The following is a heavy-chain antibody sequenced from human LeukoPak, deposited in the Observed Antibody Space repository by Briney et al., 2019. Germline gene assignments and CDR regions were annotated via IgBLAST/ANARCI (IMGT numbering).Heavy chain of an antibody. J-gene: IGHJ6*02. V-gene: IGHV3-9*01. D-gene: IGHD4-23*01. Sequence: GGSLRLSCAASGFIFTNYAMTWVRQAPGKGLEWVSGISWNSGSIGYADSVKGRFTISRDNAKNSLYLQMNSLRAEDTALYYCAKDMGNGGNSWVRYYYGMDVWGQGTTVTVSS. CDR2: ISWNSGSI. CDR1: GFIFTNYA. CDR3: AKDMGNGGNSWVRYYYGMDV.